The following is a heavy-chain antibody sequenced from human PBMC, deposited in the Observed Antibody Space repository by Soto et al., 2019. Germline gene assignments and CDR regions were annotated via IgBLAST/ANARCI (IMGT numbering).Heavy chain of an antibody. Sequence: QVQLVQSGAEVKKPGASVKVSCKASGYTFTSYDVNWVRQATGQGLEWMGWMNPNSGNTADAQKLQGSVTMTKTTSTLKANREQTSLRSEDTAVYYCVSSERGDADVWSWYFDLWGRGPLVTVSS. D-gene: IGHD3-16*01. CDR1: GYTFTSYD. CDR3: VSSERGDADVWSWYFDL. J-gene: IGHJ2*01. CDR2: MNPNSGNT. V-gene: IGHV1-8*01.